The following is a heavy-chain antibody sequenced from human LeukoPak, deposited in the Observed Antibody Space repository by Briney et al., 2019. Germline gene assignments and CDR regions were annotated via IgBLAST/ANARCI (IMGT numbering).Heavy chain of an antibody. CDR2: INHSGST. CDR1: GGSFSGYY. V-gene: IGHV4-34*01. D-gene: IGHD3-3*01. J-gene: IGHJ4*02. CDR3: ARLRFWSGYYDFDY. Sequence: SETLSLTCAVYGGSFSGYYWSWIRQPPGKGLEWIGEINHSGSTNYNPSLKSRVTMSVDTSKNQFSLELSSVTAADTAVYYCARLRFWSGYYDFDYWGQGTLVTVSS.